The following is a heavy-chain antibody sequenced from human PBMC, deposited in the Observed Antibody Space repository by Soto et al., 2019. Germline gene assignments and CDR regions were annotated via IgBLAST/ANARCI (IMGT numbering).Heavy chain of an antibody. CDR3: ARGSSIAGLYYGMDV. CDR1: GGSISSGGYY. J-gene: IGHJ6*02. V-gene: IGHV4-31*03. D-gene: IGHD6-6*01. Sequence: QVQLQESGPGLVKPSQTLSLTCTVSGGSISSGGYYWTWIRQHPGKGLEWIGYYYYSGITYYNPSLKRRVTFSLNSSKNHFSLKLSSVTAADTAVYYCARGSSIAGLYYGMDVWGQGTTVTVSS. CDR2: YYYSGIT.